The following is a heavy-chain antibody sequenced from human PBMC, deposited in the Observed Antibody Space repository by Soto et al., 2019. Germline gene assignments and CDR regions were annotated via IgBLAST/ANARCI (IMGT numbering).Heavy chain of an antibody. CDR3: AREVXDSSGYYWGSDGMDV. CDR1: GYTFTSYG. V-gene: IGHV1-18*01. CDR2: ISAYNGNT. D-gene: IGHD3-22*01. J-gene: IGHJ6*02. Sequence: ASVKVACKASGYTFTSYGISWVRQAPGQGLEWMGWISAYNGNTNYAQKFQGRVTMTTDTSTSTAYMELRSLRSDDTAVYYCAREVXDSSGYYWGSDGMDVWGQGTTVTVSS.